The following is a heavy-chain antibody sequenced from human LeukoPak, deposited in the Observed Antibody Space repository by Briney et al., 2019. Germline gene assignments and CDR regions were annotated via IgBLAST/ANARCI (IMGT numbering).Heavy chain of an antibody. D-gene: IGHD4-17*01. J-gene: IGHJ4*02. CDR3: ARVMGYGDYPFDY. Sequence: SETPSLTCTVSGGSISSGSYYWSWIRQPAGRGLEWIGRIYTSGSTNYDPSLKSRVTISVDTSKNQFSLKLSSLTAADTAVYYCARVMGYGDYPFDYWGQGTLVTVSS. V-gene: IGHV4-61*02. CDR1: GGSISSGSYY. CDR2: IYTSGST.